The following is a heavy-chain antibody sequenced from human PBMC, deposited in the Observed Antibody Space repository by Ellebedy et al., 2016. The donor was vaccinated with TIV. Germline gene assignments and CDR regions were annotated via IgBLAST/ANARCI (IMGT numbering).Heavy chain of an antibody. CDR2: ISYDGSSK. D-gene: IGHD5-24*01. J-gene: IGHJ4*02. V-gene: IGHV3-30*18. CDR3: AKESRDGNNYFFDY. Sequence: GESLKISXAASGFTFSRYGMHWVRQAPGKGLEWVAVISYDGSSKDYADSAKDRFSISRDNSQNKLLLQMNSLRAEDTAVYYCAKESRDGNNYFFDYWGQGTLVTVSS. CDR1: GFTFSRYG.